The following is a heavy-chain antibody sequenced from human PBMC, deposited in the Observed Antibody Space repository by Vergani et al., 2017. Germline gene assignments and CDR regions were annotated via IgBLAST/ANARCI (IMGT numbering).Heavy chain of an antibody. J-gene: IGHJ4*02. CDR1: GFTFDDYA. CDR2: ISWNSGSI. CDR3: AKLWARAY. Sequence: EVQLVETGGGLIQPGGSLRLSCAASGFTFDDYAMHWVRQAPGKGLEWVSGISWNSGSIGYADSVKGRFTISRDNSKNTLYLQMNSLRAEDTAVYYCAKLWARAYWGQGTLVTVSS. V-gene: IGHV3-9*01. D-gene: IGHD3-10*01.